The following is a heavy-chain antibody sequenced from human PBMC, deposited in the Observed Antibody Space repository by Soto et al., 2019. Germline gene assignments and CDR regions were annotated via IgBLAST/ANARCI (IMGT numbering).Heavy chain of an antibody. J-gene: IGHJ4*02. D-gene: IGHD2-8*02. V-gene: IGHV3-23*01. CDR3: AKGMVHCTGTRCARYFEK. Sequence: EVQLLESGGGLVQRGGSLRLSCAASKFTFSTYAMTWVRQAPGKGLEWVSDISGSGDNTYYADSVKGRFTISRDNSKSTLYLQMNSLRAEDTAVYYCAKGMVHCTGTRCARYFEKWGRGTLVTVSS. CDR1: KFTFSTYA. CDR2: ISGSGDNT.